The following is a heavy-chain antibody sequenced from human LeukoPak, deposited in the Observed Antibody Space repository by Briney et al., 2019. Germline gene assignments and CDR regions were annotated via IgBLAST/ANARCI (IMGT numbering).Heavy chain of an antibody. D-gene: IGHD3-22*01. CDR1: GYTFTSYG. Sequence: GASVKVSCKASGYTFTSYGISWVRQAPGQGLEWMGWISAYNGNTNYAQKLRGRVTMTTDTSTSTAYMELSSLRSEDTAVYYCARVPRTYYYDSSGYYPMSAFDIWGQGTMVTVSS. J-gene: IGHJ3*02. CDR3: ARVPRTYYYDSSGYYPMSAFDI. CDR2: ISAYNGNT. V-gene: IGHV1-18*01.